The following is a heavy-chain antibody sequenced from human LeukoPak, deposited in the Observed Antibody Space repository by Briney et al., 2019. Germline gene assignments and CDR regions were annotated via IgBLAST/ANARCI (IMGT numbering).Heavy chain of an antibody. Sequence: GGALRLSCAASGFTFSSYSMNWVGQARGKGVEGVSYISSASNTIYYADSVKGRFTISRDNAKNSLYLQMNSLRAEDTAMYYCARDGWFGDYNWFDHWGQGTLVTVSS. V-gene: IGHV3-48*01. CDR2: ISSASNTI. CDR3: ARDGWFGDYNWFDH. D-gene: IGHD3-10*01. J-gene: IGHJ5*02. CDR1: GFTFSSYS.